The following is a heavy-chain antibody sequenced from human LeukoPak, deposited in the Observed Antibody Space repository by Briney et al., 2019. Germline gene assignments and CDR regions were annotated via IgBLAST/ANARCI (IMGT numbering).Heavy chain of an antibody. CDR3: ARGEYQLLYYYYYGMDV. J-gene: IGHJ6*02. CDR2: MNHNSGKH. V-gene: IGHV1-8*01. CDR1: GYTFTSYD. Sequence: ASVKVSCKASGYTFTSYDSNWVRQATGQGREWMGWMNHNSGKHSYAQKFKGRVTMTTNNSISTAYMELSSLRSEDTAVYYCARGEYQLLYYYYYGMDVWGQGTTVTVSS. D-gene: IGHD2-2*01.